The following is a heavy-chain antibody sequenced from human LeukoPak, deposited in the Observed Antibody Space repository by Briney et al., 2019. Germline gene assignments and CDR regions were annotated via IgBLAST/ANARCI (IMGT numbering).Heavy chain of an antibody. J-gene: IGHJ5*01. CDR1: GGSIRKDY. Sequence: SETLSLTCAVSGGSIRKDYWSWIRQPPGKGLEWIAYINYSGSTNYKPSLESRVTISVDTSKNLFSLKFTSVSAAHTAVYYCARHRPWERRFDSWGQGTLVTASS. CDR3: ARHRPWERRFDS. D-gene: IGHD1-26*01. V-gene: IGHV4-59*08. CDR2: INYSGST.